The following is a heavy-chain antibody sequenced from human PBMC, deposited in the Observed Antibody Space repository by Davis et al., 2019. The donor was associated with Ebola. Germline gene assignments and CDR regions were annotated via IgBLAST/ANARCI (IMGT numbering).Heavy chain of an antibody. V-gene: IGHV1-69*13. CDR2: IIPIFGTA. Sequence: SVKVSCKASGYTFSSYAISWVRQAPGQGLEWMGGIIPIFGTANYAQKFQGRVTITADESTSTAYMELSSLRSEDTAVYYCARDIPLEGSNAFDIWGQGTMVTVSS. J-gene: IGHJ3*02. CDR1: GYTFSSYA. CDR3: ARDIPLEGSNAFDI. D-gene: IGHD2-2*01.